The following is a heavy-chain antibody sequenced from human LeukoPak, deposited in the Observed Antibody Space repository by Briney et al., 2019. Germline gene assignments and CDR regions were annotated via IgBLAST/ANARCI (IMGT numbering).Heavy chain of an antibody. V-gene: IGHV4-59*08. Sequence: PSETLSLTCTVSAGSISSYYWSWVRQPPGRGLEWIGHIYYSGCSNYNPSLKSRVTISVDTSKNQFSLKLRSVTAADTAVYYCARRGSGSYSPFDYWGQGTLVTVSS. D-gene: IGHD3-10*01. J-gene: IGHJ4*02. CDR3: ARRGSGSYSPFDY. CDR2: IYYSGCS. CDR1: AGSISSYY.